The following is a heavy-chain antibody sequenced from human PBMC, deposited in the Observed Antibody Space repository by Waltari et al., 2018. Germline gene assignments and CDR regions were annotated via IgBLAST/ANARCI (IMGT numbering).Heavy chain of an antibody. Sequence: EVQLVESGGGLVQPGGSLRLYCAASGFTVSSIAMRWVRQAPGKGLEVVSAISGSGGSTYYADSVKGRFTISRDNSKNTLYLQMNSLRAEDTAVYYCAKEIAAAGTYWGQGTLVTVSS. V-gene: IGHV3-23*04. J-gene: IGHJ4*02. CDR2: ISGSGGST. D-gene: IGHD6-13*01. CDR3: AKEIAAAGTY. CDR1: GFTVSSIA.